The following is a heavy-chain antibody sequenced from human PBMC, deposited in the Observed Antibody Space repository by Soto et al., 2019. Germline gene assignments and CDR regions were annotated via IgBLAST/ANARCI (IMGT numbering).Heavy chain of an antibody. CDR3: AHRPRGFSYYFDY. V-gene: IGHV2-5*02. Sequence: QITLKESGPTLVKPTQTLTLTCTFSGFSLTTRGVGVRWIRQPPGKALEWLALIYWDDDEGYSPFLKSRLTITKDTSKNQVVPTMTSMDPVDTATYYCAHRPRGFSYYFDYWGQGTQVTVSS. D-gene: IGHD3-10*01. CDR2: IYWDDDE. CDR1: GFSLTTRGVG. J-gene: IGHJ4*02.